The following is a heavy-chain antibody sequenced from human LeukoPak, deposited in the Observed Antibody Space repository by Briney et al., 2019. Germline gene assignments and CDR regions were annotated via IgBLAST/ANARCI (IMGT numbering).Heavy chain of an antibody. V-gene: IGHV3-64D*06. Sequence: GGALRLSCSASGFTFSNYAIHWVRQAPGKGLEFVSAISPSGGSTYYADSVKGRFTISRDNSKNMLYLQMSSLRPEDTAVYYCVKLLVEMRVLLPYFDYWGQGTLVTVSS. D-gene: IGHD2-15*01. CDR2: ISPSGGST. CDR1: GFTFSNYA. J-gene: IGHJ4*02. CDR3: VKLLVEMRVLLPYFDY.